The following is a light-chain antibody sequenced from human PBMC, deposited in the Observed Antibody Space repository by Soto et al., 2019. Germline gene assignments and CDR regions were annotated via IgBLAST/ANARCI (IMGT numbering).Light chain of an antibody. J-gene: IGLJ1*01. CDR1: SSDVGGYNY. CDR3: CSYAGSPRYV. Sequence: QSALTQPRSVSGSPGQSVTISCTGTSSDVGGYNYVSWYQQHPGKAPKLMIYDVSERPSGVSNRFSGSKSGNTASLTISGLQAEDEADYYCCSYAGSPRYVFGTGTKLTVL. CDR2: DVS. V-gene: IGLV2-11*01.